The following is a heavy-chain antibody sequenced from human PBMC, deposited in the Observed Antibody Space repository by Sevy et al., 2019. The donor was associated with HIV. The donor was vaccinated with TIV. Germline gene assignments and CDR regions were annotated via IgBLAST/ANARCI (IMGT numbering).Heavy chain of an antibody. Sequence: LPGGSLRLSCAASGFNIRAHWMLWVRQAPGKGLEWVANINEDGSTKYYLDSVKGRFTISRDNAENSAFLQMNSLRVEDTAVYYCVRALLKADSLWGQGTLVTVSS. CDR2: INEDGSTK. J-gene: IGHJ4*02. D-gene: IGHD1-26*01. CDR3: VRALLKADSL. V-gene: IGHV3-7*01. CDR1: GFNIRAHW.